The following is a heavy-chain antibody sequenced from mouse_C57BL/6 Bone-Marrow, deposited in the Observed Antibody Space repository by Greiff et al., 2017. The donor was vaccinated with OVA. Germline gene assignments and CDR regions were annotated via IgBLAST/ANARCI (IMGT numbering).Heavy chain of an antibody. V-gene: IGHV5-6*01. CDR3: ARQYNSSSYD. D-gene: IGHD1-1*01. Sequence: EVKLVESGGDLVKPGGSLKLSCAASGFTFSSYGMSWVRQTPDKRLEWVATISSGGSYTYYPDSVQGRFTISRDNAKNTLYLQMSSLRPEDTAVYYCARQYNSSSYDWGQGTTLTVSS. J-gene: IGHJ2*01. CDR2: ISSGGSYT. CDR1: GFTFSSYG.